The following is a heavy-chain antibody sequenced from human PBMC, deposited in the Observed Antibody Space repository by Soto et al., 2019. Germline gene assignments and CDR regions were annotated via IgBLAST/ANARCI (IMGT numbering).Heavy chain of an antibody. Sequence: PGGSLRLSCAASGFTFSSYAMSWVRQAPGKGLEWVSAISGSGGSTYYADSVKGRFTVSRDNSKNTLYLQMNSLRAEDTAVYYCAKGPQSYDILTGYYTGHDAFDIWGQGTMVTVSS. D-gene: IGHD3-9*01. V-gene: IGHV3-23*01. CDR3: AKGPQSYDILTGYYTGHDAFDI. J-gene: IGHJ3*02. CDR2: ISGSGGST. CDR1: GFTFSSYA.